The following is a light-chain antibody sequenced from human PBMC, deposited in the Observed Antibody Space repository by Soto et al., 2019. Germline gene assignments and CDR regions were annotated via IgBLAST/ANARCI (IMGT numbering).Light chain of an antibody. CDR1: QSVSSSY. CDR2: GAS. Sequence: EIVLTQSPGTLSLSPGERATISCRASQSVSSSYLAWYQQKPGQAPRLLIYGASSRATGIPDRFSGSGCGTDFTLTTSRLEPEDFAVYYYQQYGSSPPWTFGQGTKVEI. V-gene: IGKV3-20*01. J-gene: IGKJ1*01. CDR3: QQYGSSPPWT.